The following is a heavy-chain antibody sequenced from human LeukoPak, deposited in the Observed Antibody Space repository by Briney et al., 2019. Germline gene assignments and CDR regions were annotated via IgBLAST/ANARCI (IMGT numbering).Heavy chain of an antibody. CDR1: GFTFSSYA. D-gene: IGHD3-10*01. J-gene: IGHJ5*02. CDR3: AKGSRGSGRPNWFDP. V-gene: IGHV3-23*01. CDR2: ISGSGGST. Sequence: GGSLRLSCAASGFTFSSYAMSWVRQAPGKGLEWVSAISGSGGSTYYADSVKGRFTISRDNSKNTLYLQMNSLRAEDTAVYYCAKGSRGSGRPNWFDPWGQGTLVTVSS.